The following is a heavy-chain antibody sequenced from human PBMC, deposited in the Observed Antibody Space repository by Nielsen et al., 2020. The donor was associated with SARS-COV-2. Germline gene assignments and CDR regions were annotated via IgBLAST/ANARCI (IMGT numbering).Heavy chain of an antibody. J-gene: IGHJ4*02. CDR2: INCSGGTT. CDR3: ARGPPGEPADY. CDR1: GYTFTNNY. D-gene: IGHD2-2*01. V-gene: IGHV1-46*01. Sequence: ASVKVSCKASGYTFTNNYMHWVRQAPGQGLEWMGIINCSGGTTSYAQKFQGRVTMTRDTSTSTVYMEVSSLRSEDTAVYSCARGPPGEPADYWGQGTLVTVSS.